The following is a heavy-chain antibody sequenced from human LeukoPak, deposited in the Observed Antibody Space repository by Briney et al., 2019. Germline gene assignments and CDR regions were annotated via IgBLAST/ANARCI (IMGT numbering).Heavy chain of an antibody. CDR2: IYYSGST. Sequence: SETLSLTCTVSGGSISSSSYYWGWIRQPPGKGLEWIGSIYYSGSTYYNPSLKSRVTISVDTSKNQFSLKVNSVTAADTAVYYCAKVKYGDYETERWFDPWGQGTLVTVSS. D-gene: IGHD4-17*01. CDR1: GGSISSSSYY. V-gene: IGHV4-39*07. CDR3: AKVKYGDYETERWFDP. J-gene: IGHJ5*02.